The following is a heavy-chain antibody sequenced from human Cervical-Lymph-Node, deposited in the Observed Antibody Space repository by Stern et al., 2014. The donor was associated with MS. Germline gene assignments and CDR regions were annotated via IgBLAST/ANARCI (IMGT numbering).Heavy chain of an antibody. CDR1: GASIGSSHR. D-gene: IGHD6-13*01. J-gene: IGHJ4*02. CDR2: IYHTGNL. Sequence: QVQLQQSGPGLVKPSGTLSLTCAVSGASIGSSHRGGWVRQPPGKGLRWSGEIYHTGNLNYTPSLKSRVTISLDKSKTQFSLRLNSVTAADTAIYYCAKEGRVSRFDSWGQGTLVTVSS. CDR3: AKEGRVSRFDS. V-gene: IGHV4-4*02.